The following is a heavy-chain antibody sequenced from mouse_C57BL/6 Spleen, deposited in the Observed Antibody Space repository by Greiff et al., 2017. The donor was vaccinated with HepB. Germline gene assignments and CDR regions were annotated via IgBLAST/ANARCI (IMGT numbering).Heavy chain of an antibody. CDR2: INPSSGYT. J-gene: IGHJ3*01. D-gene: IGHD2-4*01. V-gene: IGHV1-4*01. CDR1: GYTFTSYT. CDR3: AWAYDYEPSFAY. Sequence: VQLQQSGAELARPGASVKMSCKASGYTFTSYTMHWVKQRPGQGLEWIGYINPSSGYTKYNQKFKDKATLTADKSSSTAYMQLSSLTSEDSAVYYCAWAYDYEPSFAYWGQGTLVTVSA.